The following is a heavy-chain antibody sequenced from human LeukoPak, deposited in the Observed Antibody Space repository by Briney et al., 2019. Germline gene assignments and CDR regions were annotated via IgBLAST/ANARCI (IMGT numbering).Heavy chain of an antibody. CDR1: GLTFSSYG. J-gene: IGHJ5*02. Sequence: PGGSLRLSCAASGLTFSSYGMHWVRQAPGKGLEWVAVISYDGSNKYYADSVKGRFTISRDNSKNTLYLQMNSLRAEDTAVYYCAKGKQGPFDPWGQGTLVTVSS. CDR2: ISYDGSNK. V-gene: IGHV3-30*18. CDR3: AKGKQGPFDP.